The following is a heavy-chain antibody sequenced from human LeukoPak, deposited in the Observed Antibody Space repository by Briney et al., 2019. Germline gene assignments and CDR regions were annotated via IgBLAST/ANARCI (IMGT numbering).Heavy chain of an antibody. Sequence: SRTLSLTCTVSGGSISSGSYYWSWIRQPAGKGLEWIGRIYTSGSTNYNPSLKSRVTISGDTSKNQFSLRLSSVTAADTAVYYCARASYSYDINGWVPFDYWGQGTLVTVSS. D-gene: IGHD3-22*01. CDR1: GGSISSGSYY. CDR3: ARASYSYDINGWVPFDY. CDR2: IYTSGST. J-gene: IGHJ4*02. V-gene: IGHV4-61*02.